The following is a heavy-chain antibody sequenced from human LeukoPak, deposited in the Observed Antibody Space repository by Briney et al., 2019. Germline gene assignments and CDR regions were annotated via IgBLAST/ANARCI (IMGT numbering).Heavy chain of an antibody. Sequence: PPETLSLTCTVSGYSISSGYYWGWIRQPPGKGLEWIGSIYHSGSTYYNPSLKSRVTISVDTSKNQFSLKLSSVTAADTAVYYCARDGGRQTTDYYYMDVWGKGTTVTVSS. CDR1: GYSISSGYY. CDR2: IYHSGST. CDR3: ARDGGRQTTDYYYMDV. D-gene: IGHD4-17*01. V-gene: IGHV4-38-2*02. J-gene: IGHJ6*03.